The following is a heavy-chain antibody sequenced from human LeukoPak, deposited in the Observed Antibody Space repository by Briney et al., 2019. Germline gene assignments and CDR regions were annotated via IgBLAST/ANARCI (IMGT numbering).Heavy chain of an antibody. J-gene: IGHJ6*03. CDR2: IRYDASNK. CDR3: ARELPYSGITMVRRHYYYYYMDV. D-gene: IGHD3-10*01. V-gene: IGHV3-30*02. Sequence: PGGSLRLSCAASEFTFSTYGMHWVRQAPGKGLEWVAFIRYDASNKYYADSVKGRFTISRDNSKNTLYLQMNSLRAEDTAVYYCARELPYSGITMVRRHYYYYYMDVWGKGTTVTVSS. CDR1: EFTFSTYG.